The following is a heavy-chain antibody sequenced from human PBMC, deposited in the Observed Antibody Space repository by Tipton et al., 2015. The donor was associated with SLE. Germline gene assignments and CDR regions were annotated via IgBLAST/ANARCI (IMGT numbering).Heavy chain of an antibody. Sequence: SLRLSCAASGFTFSSYAMSWVRQAPGKGLEWVAVISYDGSNKYYADSVKGRFTISRDNAKNSLYLQMNSLRAEDTAVYYCARDSVDTAMVTCDIWGQGTMVTVSS. V-gene: IGHV3-30-3*01. CDR2: ISYDGSNK. J-gene: IGHJ3*02. CDR3: ARDSVDTAMVTCDI. D-gene: IGHD5-18*01. CDR1: GFTFSSYA.